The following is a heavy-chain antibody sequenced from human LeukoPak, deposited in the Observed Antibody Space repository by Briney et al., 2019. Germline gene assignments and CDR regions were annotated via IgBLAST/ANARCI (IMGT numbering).Heavy chain of an antibody. CDR1: GYTFTGYY. CDR3: ARESLGVGYCTNGVCYSRAFDI. CDR2: INPSVGST. D-gene: IGHD2-8*01. V-gene: IGHV1-46*01. Sequence: ASVKVSCKASGYTFTGYYMHWVRQAPGQGLEWMGIINPSVGSTSYAQKFQGRVTMTRDMSTSTVYMELSSLRSEDTAVYYCARESLGVGYCTNGVCYSRAFDIWGQGTMVTVSS. J-gene: IGHJ3*02.